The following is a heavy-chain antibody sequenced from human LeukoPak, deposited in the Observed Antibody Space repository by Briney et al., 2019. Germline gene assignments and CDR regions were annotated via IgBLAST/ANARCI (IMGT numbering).Heavy chain of an antibody. Sequence: PGGTLRLSCAASGFTFSSYGMSWVRQAPGKGLEWVSAISGSGGSTYYADSVKGRFTISRDNSKNTLYLQMNSLRAEDTAVYYCAKHSSRPYYYYMDVWGKGTTVTFSS. CDR1: GFTFSSYG. D-gene: IGHD6-13*01. J-gene: IGHJ6*03. V-gene: IGHV3-23*01. CDR3: AKHSSRPYYYYMDV. CDR2: ISGSGGST.